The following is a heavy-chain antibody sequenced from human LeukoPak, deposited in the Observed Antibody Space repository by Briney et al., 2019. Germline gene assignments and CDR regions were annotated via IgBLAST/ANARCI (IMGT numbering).Heavy chain of an antibody. J-gene: IGHJ4*02. CDR3: ARGRGGDGYNWLCYFDY. CDR1: GFTFSNYA. Sequence: GGSLRLSCAASGFTFSNYAMHWVRQAPGKGLEWVAVISYDGSNKYYADSVKGRFTISRDNSKNTLYLQMNSLRSEDTAVYYCARGRGGDGYNWLCYFDYWGQGTLVTVSS. CDR2: ISYDGSNK. D-gene: IGHD5-24*01. V-gene: IGHV3-30-3*01.